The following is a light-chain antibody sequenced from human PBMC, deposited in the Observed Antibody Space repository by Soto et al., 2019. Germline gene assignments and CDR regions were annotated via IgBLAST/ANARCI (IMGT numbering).Light chain of an antibody. CDR3: CSYAGSYTWV. CDR2: DVS. CDR1: SSDVGGYNY. Sequence: QSALTQPRSVSGSPGQSVTISCTGTSSDVGGYNYVSWYQQHPGKAPKLMIYDVSKRPSGVPDRFSGSKSGNTASLTISGLQSEDEADYYCCSYAGSYTWVFGGGTTPTLL. J-gene: IGLJ3*02. V-gene: IGLV2-11*01.